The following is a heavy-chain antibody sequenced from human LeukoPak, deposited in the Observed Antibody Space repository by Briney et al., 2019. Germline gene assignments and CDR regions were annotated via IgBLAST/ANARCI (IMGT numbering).Heavy chain of an antibody. CDR2: INHSGST. D-gene: IGHD5-24*01. V-gene: IGHV4-39*07. Sequence: SETLSLTCTVSGGSISSSSYYWGWIRQPPGKGLEWIGEINHSGSTNYNPSLKSRVTISVDTSKNQFSLKLSSVTAADTAVYYCARGERWLQPKYFQHWGQGTLVTVSS. J-gene: IGHJ1*01. CDR1: GGSISSSSYY. CDR3: ARGERWLQPKYFQH.